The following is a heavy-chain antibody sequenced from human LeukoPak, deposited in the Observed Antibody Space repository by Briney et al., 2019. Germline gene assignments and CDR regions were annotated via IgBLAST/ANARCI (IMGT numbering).Heavy chain of an antibody. Sequence: GGSLRLSCAASGFSFGSYGMHWVRQAPGKGLEWVSYIGTTTSTIYYADSVKGRFTISRDNSKNTLYLQMNSLRAEDTAVYYCAISSSPLGYDFDYWGQGTLVTVSS. CDR1: GFSFGSYG. CDR3: AISSSPLGYDFDY. J-gene: IGHJ4*02. CDR2: IGTTTSTI. D-gene: IGHD2-8*01. V-gene: IGHV3-48*01.